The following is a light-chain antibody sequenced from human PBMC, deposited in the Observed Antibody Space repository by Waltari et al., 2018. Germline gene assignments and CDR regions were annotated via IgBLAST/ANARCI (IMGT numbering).Light chain of an antibody. CDR3: AAWDDGLNAWV. CDR1: RPNIGTNT. J-gene: IGLJ3*02. Sequence: QSILTQPPSASGTPGQRITISCSGSRPNIGTNTGNWYQQLPGAAPKLLIYSHNQRPSGVPDRFSGSKSGTSASLAISRLQSEDEADYYCAAWDDGLNAWVFGGGTKLTV. V-gene: IGLV1-44*01. CDR2: SHN.